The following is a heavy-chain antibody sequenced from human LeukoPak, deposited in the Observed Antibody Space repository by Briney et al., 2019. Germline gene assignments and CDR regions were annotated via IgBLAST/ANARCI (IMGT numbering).Heavy chain of an antibody. CDR1: GFRFSNSW. CDR2: IKEDGSEK. Sequence: GEPLRLFCAASGFRFSNSWMIWFRQPPPKELEGLGNIKEDGSEKSYLDSMKGRFTISRDNTHSSVFLQMNSLRAEDTAIYYCVRDYVWGTSDPDYWGQGTLVTVSS. CDR3: VRDYVWGTSDPDY. J-gene: IGHJ4*02. V-gene: IGHV3-7*01. D-gene: IGHD3-16*01.